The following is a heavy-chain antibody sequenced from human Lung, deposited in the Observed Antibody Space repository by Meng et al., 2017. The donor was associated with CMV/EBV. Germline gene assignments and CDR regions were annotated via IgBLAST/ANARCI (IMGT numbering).Heavy chain of an antibody. Sequence: SXXVSXKAYGGNFNSYSFIWVRQAPGQGLEWVGRIVPLLRTPMFAQRFQGRVTITADRSSSTTYMELSSLRSEDTAVYYCATATYMTTQQGWFDTSGQGXLVTVSS. CDR3: ATATYMTTQQGWFDT. J-gene: IGHJ5*02. CDR2: IVPLLRTP. D-gene: IGHD4-11*01. CDR1: GGNFNSYS. V-gene: IGHV1-69*08.